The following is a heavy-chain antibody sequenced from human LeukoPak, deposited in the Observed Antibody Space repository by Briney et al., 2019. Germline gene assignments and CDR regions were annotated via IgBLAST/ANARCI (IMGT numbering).Heavy chain of an antibody. D-gene: IGHD2-2*01. CDR1: GGTFSSYA. V-gene: IGHV1-69*05. J-gene: IGHJ5*02. CDR2: IIPIFGTA. CDR3: ARDLPAGVVPAANNWFDP. Sequence: GASVKASCKASGGTFSSYAISWVRQAPGQGLEWMGGIIPIFGTANYAQKFQGRVTITTDESTSTAYMELSSLRSEDTAVYHCARDLPAGVVPAANNWFDPWGQGTLVTVSS.